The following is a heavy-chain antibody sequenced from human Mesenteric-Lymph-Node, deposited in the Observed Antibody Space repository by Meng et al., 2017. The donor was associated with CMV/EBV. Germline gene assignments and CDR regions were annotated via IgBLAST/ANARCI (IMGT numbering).Heavy chain of an antibody. V-gene: IGHV3-23*01. Sequence: GGSLRLSCEASGFTFSNYAMTWVRQAPGKGLEWVSGISGGGSTYYADSVKGRFTISRDNSINTLYLQMNSLRAEDTAVYYCAKDRSSSWSGGWFDPWGQGTLVTVSS. D-gene: IGHD6-13*01. CDR1: GFTFSNYA. J-gene: IGHJ5*02. CDR2: ISGGGST. CDR3: AKDRSSSWSGGWFDP.